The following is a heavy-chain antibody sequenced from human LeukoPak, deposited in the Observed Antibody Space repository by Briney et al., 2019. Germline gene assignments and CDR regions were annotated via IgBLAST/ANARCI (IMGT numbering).Heavy chain of an antibody. Sequence: GASVKVPCKASGYTFTSYDINWVRQATGQWLEWIGWMNPNSGNTGYAQKFQGRVTITRNTSISTAYMELSSLRSEDTAVYYCARETVGATHSSTYYYYMDVWGKGTTVTVSS. J-gene: IGHJ6*03. CDR3: ARETVGATHSSTYYYYMDV. CDR1: GYTFTSYD. D-gene: IGHD1-26*01. CDR2: MNPNSGNT. V-gene: IGHV1-8*03.